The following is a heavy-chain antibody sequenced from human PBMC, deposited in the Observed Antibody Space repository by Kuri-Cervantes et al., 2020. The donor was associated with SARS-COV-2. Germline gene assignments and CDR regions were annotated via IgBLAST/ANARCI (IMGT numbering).Heavy chain of an antibody. J-gene: IGHJ4*02. CDR2: IYYSGSN. D-gene: IGHD2/OR15-2a*01. CDR3: ARHAVLQQYYFDY. V-gene: IGHV4-39*01. Sequence: GSLRLSCTVSGGSISSSSYYWGGIRQPPGKGLEWIGSIYYSGSNYYNPSLKSRVTISVDTSKNQFSLKLSSVTAADTAVYYCARHAVLQQYYFDYWGQGTLVTVSS. CDR1: GGSISSSSYY.